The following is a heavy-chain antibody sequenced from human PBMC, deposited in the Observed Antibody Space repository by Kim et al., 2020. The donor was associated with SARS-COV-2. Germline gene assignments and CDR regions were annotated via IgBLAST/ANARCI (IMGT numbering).Heavy chain of an antibody. V-gene: IGHV4-61*02. CDR1: GGSISSGSYY. J-gene: IGHJ4*02. Sequence: SETLSLTCTVSGGSISSGSYYWSWIRQPAGKGLEWIGRIYTSGSTNYNPSLKSRVTISVDTSKNQFSLKLSSVTAADTAVYYCARGFWSGDGTHSPIDYWGQGTLVTVSS. CDR3: ARGFWSGDGTHSPIDY. CDR2: IYTSGST. D-gene: IGHD3-3*01.